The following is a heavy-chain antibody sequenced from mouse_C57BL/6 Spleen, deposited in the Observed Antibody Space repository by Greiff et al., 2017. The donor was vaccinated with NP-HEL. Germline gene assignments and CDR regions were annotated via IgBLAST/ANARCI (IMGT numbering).Heavy chain of an antibody. CDR3: ARSYDYPFAD. Sequence: QVQLQQSGPELVKPGASVKISCKASGYAFSSSWMNWVKQRPGKGLEWIGRIYPGDGDTNYNGKFKGKATLTADKSSSPAYMQLSSLTSEDSAVYFCARSYDYPFADWGQGTLVTVSA. CDR2: IYPGDGDT. D-gene: IGHD2-4*01. V-gene: IGHV1-82*01. CDR1: GYAFSSSW. J-gene: IGHJ3*01.